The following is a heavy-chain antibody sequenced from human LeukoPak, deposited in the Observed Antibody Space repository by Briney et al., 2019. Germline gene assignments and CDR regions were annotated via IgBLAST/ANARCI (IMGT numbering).Heavy chain of an antibody. CDR1: GGSISGYY. Sequence: PSETLSLTCTVPGGSISGYYWSWIRQPAGKGLEWIGRIYTNGSTNYNPSLKSRVTMSLDTSKNQFSLKLNSVTAADTAVYYCARDYGDYSSGYWGQGTLVSVSS. CDR2: IYTNGST. V-gene: IGHV4-4*07. D-gene: IGHD4-17*01. CDR3: ARDYGDYSSGY. J-gene: IGHJ4*02.